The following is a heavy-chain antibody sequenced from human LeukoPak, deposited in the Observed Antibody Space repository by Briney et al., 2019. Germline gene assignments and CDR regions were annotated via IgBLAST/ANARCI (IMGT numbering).Heavy chain of an antibody. D-gene: IGHD2-15*01. V-gene: IGHV3-48*04. CDR3: AKDYSYPSYGMDV. CDR2: ISSSSSTI. CDR1: GFTFSSYS. J-gene: IGHJ6*02. Sequence: GGSLRLSCAASGFTFSSYSMNWVRQAPGKGLEWVSYISSSSSTIYYADSVKGRFTISRDNAKNSLYLQMNSLRAEDTAVYYCAKDYSYPSYGMDVWGQGTTVTVSS.